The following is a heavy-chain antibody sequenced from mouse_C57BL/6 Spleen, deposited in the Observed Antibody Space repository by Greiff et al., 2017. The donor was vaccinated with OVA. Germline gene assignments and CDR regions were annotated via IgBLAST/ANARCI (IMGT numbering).Heavy chain of an antibody. V-gene: IGHV1-66*01. CDR3: ARGRGSLYFDV. J-gene: IGHJ1*03. CDR1: GYSFTSYY. Sequence: QVQLQQSGPELVKPGASVKISCKASGYSFTSYYIHWVKQRPGQGLEWIGWIYPGSGNTKYNEKFKGKATLTADTSSSTAYMQLSSLTSEDSAVYYCARGRGSLYFDVWGTGTTVTVSS. CDR2: IYPGSGNT.